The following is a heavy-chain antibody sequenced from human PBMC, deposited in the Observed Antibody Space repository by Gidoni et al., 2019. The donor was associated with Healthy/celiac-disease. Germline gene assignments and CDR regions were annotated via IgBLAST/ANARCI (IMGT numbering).Heavy chain of an antibody. CDR2: ISSNGGST. CDR1: GFTFSSYA. D-gene: IGHD3-9*01. Sequence: EVQLVESGGGLVQPGGSLRLSCSASGFTFSSYAMHWVRQAPGKGLEYVSAISSNGGSTYYADSVKGRFTISRDNSKNTLYLQMSSLRAEDTAVYYCVKGERKKYYDILTGYAAFDYWGQGTLVTVSS. CDR3: VKGERKKYYDILTGYAAFDY. V-gene: IGHV3-64D*06. J-gene: IGHJ4*02.